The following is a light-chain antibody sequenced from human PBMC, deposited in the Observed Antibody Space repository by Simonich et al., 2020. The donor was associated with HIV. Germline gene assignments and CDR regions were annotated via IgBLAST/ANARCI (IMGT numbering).Light chain of an antibody. CDR3: QQYYSTPPT. J-gene: IGKJ1*01. Sequence: AIQLTQSPSFLSASVGDRVNITCRASQGISSYLAWYQQKPGKAPKLLIYKASSLESGVPSRFSGSGSGTDFTLTISSLQAEDVAVYYCQQYYSTPPTFGQGTKVEIK. V-gene: IGKV1-13*02. CDR2: KAS. CDR1: QGISSY.